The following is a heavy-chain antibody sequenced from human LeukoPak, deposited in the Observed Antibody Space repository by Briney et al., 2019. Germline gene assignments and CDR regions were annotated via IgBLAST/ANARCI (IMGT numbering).Heavy chain of an antibody. Sequence: SETLSLTCTVSGGSISTSSYYWGWIRQPPGKGLEWIGSIYYSGSTYYNPSLKSRVTISVDTSKNQFSLKLSSVTAADTAVYYCARDSFIAVAGKGAFDIWGQGTMVTVSS. J-gene: IGHJ3*02. V-gene: IGHV4-39*07. CDR3: ARDSFIAVAGKGAFDI. CDR2: IYYSGST. D-gene: IGHD6-19*01. CDR1: GGSISTSSYY.